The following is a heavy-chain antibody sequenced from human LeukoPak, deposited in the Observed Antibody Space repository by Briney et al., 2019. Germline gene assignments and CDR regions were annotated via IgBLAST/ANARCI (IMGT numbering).Heavy chain of an antibody. CDR3: AKDMVWFGELFESYFDY. Sequence: GGSLRLSCAASGFSFSSYEMNWVRQAPGKGLEWISNISSSDSAIYYADSVKGRFTISRDNAKNSLYLQMNSLRAEDTALYYCAKDMVWFGELFESYFDYWGQGTLVTVSS. CDR1: GFSFSSYE. V-gene: IGHV3-48*03. J-gene: IGHJ4*02. D-gene: IGHD3-10*01. CDR2: ISSSDSAI.